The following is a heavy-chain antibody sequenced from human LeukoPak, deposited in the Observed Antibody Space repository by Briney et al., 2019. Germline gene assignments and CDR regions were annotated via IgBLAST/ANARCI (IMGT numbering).Heavy chain of an antibody. CDR1: GFTVSSNY. Sequence: GGSLRLSCAASGFTVSSNYMSWVRQAPGKGLEWVSVIYSGGSTYYADSVKGRFTISRDNSKNTLYLQMNSLRAEDTAVYYCARGKNGYGEIIDHWGQGTLVTVSS. CDR2: IYSGGST. J-gene: IGHJ4*02. CDR3: ARGKNGYGEIIDH. D-gene: IGHD4-17*01. V-gene: IGHV3-53*01.